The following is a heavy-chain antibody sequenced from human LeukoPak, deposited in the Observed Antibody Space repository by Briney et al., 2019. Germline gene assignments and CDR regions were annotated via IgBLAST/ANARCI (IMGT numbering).Heavy chain of an antibody. CDR2: IKQDGSET. CDR1: AFTFSGYW. D-gene: IGHD3-3*01. CDR3: ARVIGIWSGYSY. Sequence: PGGSLRLSCSASAFTFSGYWMSCVRQAPGKGLECVADIKQDGSETNYVDSVRGRFTISRDNAKNSLHLQMNSLRAEDTAVYYCARVIGIWSGYSYWGQGTLVTVSS. J-gene: IGHJ4*02. V-gene: IGHV3-7*04.